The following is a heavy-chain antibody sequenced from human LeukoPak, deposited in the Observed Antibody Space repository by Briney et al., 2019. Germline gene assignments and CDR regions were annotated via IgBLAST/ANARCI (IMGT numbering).Heavy chain of an antibody. CDR1: GYTFTSYY. CDR3: ARPYYYDSSGYYYFDY. J-gene: IGHJ4*02. D-gene: IGHD3-22*01. V-gene: IGHV1-46*01. Sequence: APVKVSCKASGYTFTSYYMHWVRQAPGQGLEWMGIINPSGGSTSYAQKFQGRVTMTRDTSISTAYMELSRLRSDDTAVYYCARPYYYDSSGYYYFDYWGQGTLVTVSS. CDR2: INPSGGST.